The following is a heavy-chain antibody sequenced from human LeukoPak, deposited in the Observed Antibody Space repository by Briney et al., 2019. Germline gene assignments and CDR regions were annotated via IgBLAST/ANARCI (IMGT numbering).Heavy chain of an antibody. CDR3: ARSTMVTAVDY. V-gene: IGHV5-51*01. J-gene: IGHJ4*02. Sequence: GESLQISCQGSGYSSTTYWIGWVRQMPGKGLEWMGIIYPGDSETRYSPSFQGQVTISADKSISTAYLQWSSLKASDTAMYYCARSTMVTAVDYWGQGALVTVSS. CDR1: GYSSTTYW. D-gene: IGHD4-17*01. CDR2: IYPGDSET.